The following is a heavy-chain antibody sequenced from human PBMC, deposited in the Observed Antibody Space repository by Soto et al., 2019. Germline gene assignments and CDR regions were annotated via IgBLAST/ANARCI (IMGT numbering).Heavy chain of an antibody. J-gene: IGHJ4*02. CDR1: GFTFRSYA. Sequence: PWGSLRLSCAASGFTFRSYAMHWVRQAPGKGLEWVAVISYDGSNKYDADSVKGRFTISRDNSKNTLYLQMNSLRAEDTAVYYCARDNDYGDHDGYYFDYWGQGTLVTVSS. CDR3: ARDNDYGDHDGYYFDY. D-gene: IGHD4-17*01. V-gene: IGHV3-30-3*01. CDR2: ISYDGSNK.